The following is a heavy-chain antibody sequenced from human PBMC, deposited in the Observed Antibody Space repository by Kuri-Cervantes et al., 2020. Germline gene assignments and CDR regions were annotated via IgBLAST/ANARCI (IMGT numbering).Heavy chain of an antibody. Sequence: GESLKISCAASGFTFRSYAMSWVRQAPGKGLEWVSSITSTTSIIYYADSVEGRFTISRDNGKNSVYLQMNSLTAEDTAVYYCAGDPGYQYSDHVEYYLDVWGEGTTVTVSS. J-gene: IGHJ6*03. V-gene: IGHV3-21*01. CDR1: GFTFRSYA. D-gene: IGHD4-17*01. CDR2: ITSTTSII. CDR3: AGDPGYQYSDHVEYYLDV.